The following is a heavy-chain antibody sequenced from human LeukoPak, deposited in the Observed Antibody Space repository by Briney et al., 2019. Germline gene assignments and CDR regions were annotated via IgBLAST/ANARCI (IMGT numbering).Heavy chain of an antibody. D-gene: IGHD3-10*01. V-gene: IGHV3-30*02. Sequence: PGGSLRLSCAASGFTFSSYGMHWVRQAPGKGLEWVAFIRYDGSNKYYADSVKGRFTISRDNSKNTLYLQMNSLRAEDTAVCYCAKARGYGSGSSRATLWFDPWGQGTLVTVSS. CDR2: IRYDGSNK. J-gene: IGHJ5*02. CDR1: GFTFSSYG. CDR3: AKARGYGSGSSRATLWFDP.